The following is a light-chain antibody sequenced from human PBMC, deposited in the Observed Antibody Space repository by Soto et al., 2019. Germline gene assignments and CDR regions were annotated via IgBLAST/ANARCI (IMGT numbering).Light chain of an antibody. V-gene: IGLV2-14*01. CDR3: LSKTSSISYV. CDR1: TSDVGGYNY. J-gene: IGLJ1*01. Sequence: QSALTQPACVSVSPGQSITVSCTGTTSDVGGYNYVSWYQQHPGKVPKLLIHEVSNRPSGVSNRFSGSKSGNTASLTISGLQAEDEADYYCLSKTSSISYVFGTGTKVTVL. CDR2: EVS.